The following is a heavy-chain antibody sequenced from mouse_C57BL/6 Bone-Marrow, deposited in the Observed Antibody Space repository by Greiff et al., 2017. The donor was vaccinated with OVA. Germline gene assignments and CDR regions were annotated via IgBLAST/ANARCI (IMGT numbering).Heavy chain of an antibody. CDR3: ASPTGDY. V-gene: IGHV14-3*01. D-gene: IGHD1-1*01. CDR2: IDPANGNT. CDR1: GFNIKNTY. J-gene: IGHJ4*01. Sequence: VQLKESVAELVRPGASVKLSCTASGFNIKNTYMHLVKQRPEQGLEWIGRIDPANGNTKYAPKFQGKATITADTSSNTAYLQLSSLTSEDTAIYYCASPTGDYWGQGTSVTVSS.